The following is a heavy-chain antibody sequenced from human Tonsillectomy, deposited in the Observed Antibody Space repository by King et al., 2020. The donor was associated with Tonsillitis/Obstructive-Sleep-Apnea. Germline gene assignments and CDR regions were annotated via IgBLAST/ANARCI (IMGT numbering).Heavy chain of an antibody. CDR3: ASRPYYDSSGYFDAFDI. J-gene: IGHJ3*02. V-gene: IGHV3-53*01. D-gene: IGHD3-22*01. CDR2: IYSGGST. CDR1: GFTVSSNY. Sequence: VQLVESGGGLIQPGGSLRLSCAASGFTVSSNYMSWVRQAPGKGLEWVSVIYSGGSTYYADSVKGRFTSSRDNSKNTLYLQMNSLSAEDTAVYYCASRPYYDSSGYFDAFDIWGQGTMVTVSS.